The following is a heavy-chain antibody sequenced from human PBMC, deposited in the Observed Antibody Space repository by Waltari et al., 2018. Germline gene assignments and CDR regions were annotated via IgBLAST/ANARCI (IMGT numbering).Heavy chain of an antibody. CDR3: ARVSAAGSGGYYYGMDV. J-gene: IGHJ6*02. CDR1: GGTFSSYA. V-gene: IGHV1-69*08. CDR2: IIPIFGTA. D-gene: IGHD6-13*01. Sequence: QVQLVQSGAEVKKPGSSVKVSCKASGGTFSSYAISWVRQAPGQGLEWMGRIIPIFGTANYAQKFQGRVTITADKSTSTAYMELSSLRSEDTAVYYCARVSAAGSGGYYYGMDVWGQGTTVTVSS.